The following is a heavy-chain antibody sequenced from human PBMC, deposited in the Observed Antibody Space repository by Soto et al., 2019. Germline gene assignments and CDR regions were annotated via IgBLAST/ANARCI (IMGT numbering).Heavy chain of an antibody. V-gene: IGHV3-7*01. D-gene: IGHD6-19*01. CDR2: IHPGGSEK. Sequence: EVQLVESGGDLVQPGGSLTLSCEASGFTFSTSWMSWVRQAQGKGLEWVAHIHPGGSEKYYLDSVKGRFTISRDNAVNSLLLQMNSLRAEDTAVYYCASHVAAFYSWGQGTLVTVSS. J-gene: IGHJ5*01. CDR3: ASHVAAFYS. CDR1: GFTFSTSW.